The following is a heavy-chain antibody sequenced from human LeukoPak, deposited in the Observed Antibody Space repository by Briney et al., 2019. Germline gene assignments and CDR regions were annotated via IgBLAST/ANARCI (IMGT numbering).Heavy chain of an antibody. D-gene: IGHD2-2*01. Sequence: PGGSLRLSCAASEFTFNSYAMSWVRQAPGKGLAWVSTVSSGGGSTYYADSVKGRFTISRDNSKNTLSLQMNSLRAEDTALYYCAKRGWRGVEAPAAAFDYWGRGTLVTVSS. V-gene: IGHV3-23*01. J-gene: IGHJ4*02. CDR2: VSSGGGST. CDR1: EFTFNSYA. CDR3: AKRGWRGVEAPAAAFDY.